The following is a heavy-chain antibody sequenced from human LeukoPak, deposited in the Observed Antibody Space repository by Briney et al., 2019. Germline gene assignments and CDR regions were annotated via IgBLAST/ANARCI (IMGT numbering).Heavy chain of an antibody. V-gene: IGHV4-30-4*08. J-gene: IGHJ4*02. Sequence: SQTLSLTCTVFGGSISSGDYYWSWIRQPPGKGLEWIGYIYYSGSTYYNPSLKSRVTISVDTSKNQFSLKLSSVTAADTAVYYCARTYVWGSYRPEYYFDYWGQGTLVTVSS. CDR3: ARTYVWGSYRPEYYFDY. D-gene: IGHD3-16*02. CDR1: GGSISSGDYY. CDR2: IYYSGST.